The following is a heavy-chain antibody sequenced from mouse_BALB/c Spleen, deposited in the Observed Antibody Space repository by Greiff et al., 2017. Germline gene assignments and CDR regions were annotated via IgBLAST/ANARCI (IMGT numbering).Heavy chain of an antibody. CDR1: GYTFSSYW. V-gene: IGHV1-9*01. CDR3: ARGRGDGVWGAMDY. D-gene: IGHD1-1*02. CDR2: ILPGSGST. J-gene: IGHJ4*01. Sequence: VQLQQSGAELMKPGASVKISCKATGYTFSSYWIEWVKQRPGHGLEWIGEILPGSGSTNYNEKFKGKATFTADTSSNTAYMQLSSLTSEDSAVYYCARGRGDGVWGAMDYWGQGTSVTVSS.